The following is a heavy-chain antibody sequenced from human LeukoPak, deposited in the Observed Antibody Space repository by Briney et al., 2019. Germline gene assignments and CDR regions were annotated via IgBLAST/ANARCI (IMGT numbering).Heavy chain of an antibody. CDR2: IRSKANSYAT. CDR1: GFTFSGSA. J-gene: IGHJ6*03. Sequence: GGSLRLSCAASGFTFSGSAMHWVRQASGKGLEWVGRIRSKANSYATAYAASVKGRFTISRDDSKNTAYLQMNSLKTEDTAVYYCTRHNDYGDYYYYMDVWGKGTTVTVSS. CDR3: TRHNDYGDYYYYMDV. D-gene: IGHD4-17*01. V-gene: IGHV3-73*01.